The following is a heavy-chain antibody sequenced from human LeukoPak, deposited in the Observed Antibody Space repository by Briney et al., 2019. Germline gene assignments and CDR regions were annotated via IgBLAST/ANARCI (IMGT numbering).Heavy chain of an antibody. CDR2: IYYSGST. CDR1: GGSISSHY. J-gene: IGHJ6*03. CDR3: ARGQSITIFGVVTNYYMDV. Sequence: PSETLSLTCTVSGGSISSHYWSWIRQPPGKGLEWIGYIYYSGSTNYNPSLKSRVTISVDTSKNQFSLKLSSVTAADTPVYYCARGQSITIFGVVTNYYMDVWGKGTTVTVSS. V-gene: IGHV4-59*11. D-gene: IGHD3-3*01.